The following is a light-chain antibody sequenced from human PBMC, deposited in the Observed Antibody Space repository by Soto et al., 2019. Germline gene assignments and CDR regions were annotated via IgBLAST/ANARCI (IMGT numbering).Light chain of an antibody. CDR3: QQCHISFPLT. CDR2: AAS. V-gene: IGKV1-39*01. CDR1: QNIIKY. J-gene: IGKJ4*02. Sequence: DIQMTQSPSSLSASVGDRVTLTCRASQNIIKYVNWYQQKPGTAPKLLIYAASSLHSGVPSRFSGSGSGTDFTITINSLQPEDFSTYYCQQCHISFPLTFGGGPKVDIK.